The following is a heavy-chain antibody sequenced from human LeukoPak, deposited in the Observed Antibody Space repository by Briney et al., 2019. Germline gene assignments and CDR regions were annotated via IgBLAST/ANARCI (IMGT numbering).Heavy chain of an antibody. J-gene: IGHJ6*02. D-gene: IGHD2-21*01. CDR2: ISSSSTTI. CDR1: GFTFSSYS. CDR3: ARPNCGGTYGMDV. Sequence: GGSLRLSCAASGFTFSSYSMIWVRQAPGKGLEWVSYISSSSTTIHYAGSVKGRFTISRDNAKNSLYLQMDSLRDEDTAVYYCARPNCGGTYGMDVWGQGTTVTVSS. V-gene: IGHV3-48*02.